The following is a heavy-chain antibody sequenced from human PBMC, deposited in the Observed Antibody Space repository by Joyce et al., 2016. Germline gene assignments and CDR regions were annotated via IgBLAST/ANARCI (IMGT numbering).Heavy chain of an antibody. J-gene: IGHJ4*02. V-gene: IGHV4-39*01. CDR1: GGAINTGSYY. CDR2: IYSSGGT. Sequence: QLQLQESGPGLVKPSETLSLTCSVSGGAINTGSYYWGWIHQSPGKGPEWIASIYSSGGTYYNPSLKSRVTISVDTSKSEVSLRLTSVTATDTAVYYCARGVAGATFYFWGQGTLVTVSS. CDR3: ARGVAGATFYF. D-gene: IGHD6-19*01.